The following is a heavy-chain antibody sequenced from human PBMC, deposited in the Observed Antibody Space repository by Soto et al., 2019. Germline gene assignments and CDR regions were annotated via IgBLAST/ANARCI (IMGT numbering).Heavy chain of an antibody. CDR2: INPNSGGT. CDR3: ARDLDRDYGDYWGNWFDP. J-gene: IGHJ5*02. D-gene: IGHD4-17*01. Sequence: ASVKVSCKASGYTFNGYYMHWVRQAPGQGLEWMGWINPNSGGTNYAQKFQGRVTMTRDTSVSTAYMELSRLRSDDTAVYYCARDLDRDYGDYWGNWFDPWGQGTLVTVYS. CDR1: GYTFNGYY. V-gene: IGHV1-2*02.